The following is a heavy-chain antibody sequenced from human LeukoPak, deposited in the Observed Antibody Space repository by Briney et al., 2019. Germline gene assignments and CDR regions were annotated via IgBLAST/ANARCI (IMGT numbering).Heavy chain of an antibody. CDR2: IYNDGSRT. CDR3: ARGDWESYFWDY. Sequence: GGSLRLSCAASGFTFSSYWMHWVRQAPGKGLVWVARIYNDGSRTNYADSVKGRFTISRDNAKSTLYLQMNSLRAEDTAVYYCARGDWESYFWDYWGLGTLVTVSS. CDR1: GFTFSSYW. D-gene: IGHD3-16*01. V-gene: IGHV3-74*01. J-gene: IGHJ4*02.